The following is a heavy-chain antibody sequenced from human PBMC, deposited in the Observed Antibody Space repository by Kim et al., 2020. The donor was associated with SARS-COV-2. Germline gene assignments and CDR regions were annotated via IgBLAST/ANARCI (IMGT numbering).Heavy chain of an antibody. V-gene: IGHV1-69*04. CDR3: ARDPTTVTTREFDP. Sequence: AQKFQGRVPITADKSTSTAYMELSSLRSEDTAVYYCARDPTTVTTREFDPWGQGTLVTVSS. D-gene: IGHD4-4*01. J-gene: IGHJ5*02.